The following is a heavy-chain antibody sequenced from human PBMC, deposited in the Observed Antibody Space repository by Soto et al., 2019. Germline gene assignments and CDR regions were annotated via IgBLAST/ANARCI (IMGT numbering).Heavy chain of an antibody. CDR1: GFTFSDYG. D-gene: IGHD3-3*01. Sequence: QVELVESGGGVVQPGRSLRLSCEASGFTFSDYGMHWVRQAPGKGLEWVAAISHDGSDRYYADSVKRRFTISRDNSKNTLYLQMNCLRSEDTAIYYWPEWTGVAYQWVASWGQGTLVTVSS. V-gene: IGHV3-30*18. CDR2: ISHDGSDR. CDR3: PEWTGVAYQWVAS. J-gene: IGHJ5*01.